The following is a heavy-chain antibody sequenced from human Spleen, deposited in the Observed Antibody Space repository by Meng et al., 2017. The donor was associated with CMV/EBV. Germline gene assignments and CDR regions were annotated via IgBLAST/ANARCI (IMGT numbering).Heavy chain of an antibody. CDR3: ARVFGRDYPDS. CDR1: GGSISSYY. CDR2: IYYRGST. Sequence: QVQLQESGPGLVKPSETLSLTCTVSGGSISSYYWSWIRQPPGKGLEWIGYIYYRGSTYYNPSLKSRLTISVDTSKNQFSLELSSVTAADTAVYYCARVFGRDYPDSWGRGTLVTVSS. J-gene: IGHJ4*02. D-gene: IGHD3-10*01. V-gene: IGHV4-59*08.